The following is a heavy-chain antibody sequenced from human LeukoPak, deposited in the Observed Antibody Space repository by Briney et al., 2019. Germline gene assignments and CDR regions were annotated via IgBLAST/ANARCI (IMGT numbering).Heavy chain of an antibody. CDR2: INPIFGTA. J-gene: IGHJ6*04. CDR3: ASEGPYCSSTSCHTYCYYGMDV. V-gene: IGHV1-69*13. CDR1: GGTFTSYA. Sequence: SVKDSSKPPGGTFTSYAISWVRPTPEQRLGWMGGINPIFGTANSAQKFQGRVTITADESTSTAYMELSSLRSEDTAVYYCASEGPYCSSTSCHTYCYYGMDVWGKGTTVTVSS. D-gene: IGHD2-2*01.